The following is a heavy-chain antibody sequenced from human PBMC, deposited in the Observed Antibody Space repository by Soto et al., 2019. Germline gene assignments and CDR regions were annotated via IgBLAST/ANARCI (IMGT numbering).Heavy chain of an antibody. CDR2: ISWGSGSI. J-gene: IGHJ4*02. CDR1: GFTFDDYA. V-gene: IGHV3-9*01. D-gene: IGHD6-25*01. Sequence: AGGSLRLSCAASGFTFDDYAMHWVRQAPGKGLEWVSGISWGSGSIDYADSVKGRFTIPRDNAKNSLYLQMNSLRAEDTALYYCAKDAAYYFDYWGQGTLVTVSS. CDR3: AKDAAYYFDY.